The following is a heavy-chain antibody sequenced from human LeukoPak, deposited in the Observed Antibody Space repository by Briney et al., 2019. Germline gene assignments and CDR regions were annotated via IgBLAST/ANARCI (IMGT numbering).Heavy chain of an antibody. CDR1: GFTFSSYG. V-gene: IGHV3-30*02. D-gene: IGHD3-22*01. CDR3: AKDVGYYYDSSGSTAAFDI. Sequence: PGGSLRLSCAASGFTFSSYGMHWVRQAPGKGLEWVAFIRYDGSNKYYADSVKGRFTISRDNSKNTLYLQMNSLRAEDTAVYYCAKDVGYYYDSSGSTAAFDIWGQGTMVTVSS. J-gene: IGHJ3*02. CDR2: IRYDGSNK.